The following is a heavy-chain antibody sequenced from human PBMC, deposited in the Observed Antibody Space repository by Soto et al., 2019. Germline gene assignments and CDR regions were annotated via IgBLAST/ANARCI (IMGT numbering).Heavy chain of an antibody. J-gene: IGHJ4*02. V-gene: IGHV3-30*18. Sequence: PGGSLRLSCVASGLTFSKYGMHWVRQAPGKGLEWVAVISKDGSNKFYADSVKGRLTISRDNSKNTLYLQMDGLRTEDTAVYYCANLGCSGGTGQSNVASWGQGTLVTVSS. CDR2: ISKDGSNK. CDR3: ANLGCSGGTGQSNVAS. D-gene: IGHD2-15*01. CDR1: GLTFSKYG.